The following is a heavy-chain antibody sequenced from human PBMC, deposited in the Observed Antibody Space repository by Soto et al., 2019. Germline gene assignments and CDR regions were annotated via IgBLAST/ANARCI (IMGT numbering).Heavy chain of an antibody. Sequence: QTGGSLRLSCEASGLTFSGYWMSWVRQAPGKGLEWVADIKHDGSVQYYVDSVKGRFTISRDNAKKLLYLQMNGLRAEDTALYYCARAPYSNGWYRFDLWGQGTLVTVS. D-gene: IGHD6-19*01. CDR2: IKHDGSVQ. CDR3: ARAPYSNGWYRFDL. CDR1: GLTFSGYW. J-gene: IGHJ4*02. V-gene: IGHV3-7*03.